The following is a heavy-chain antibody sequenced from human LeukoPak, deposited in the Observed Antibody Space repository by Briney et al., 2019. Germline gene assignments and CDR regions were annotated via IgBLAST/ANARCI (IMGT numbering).Heavy chain of an antibody. CDR1: GFTFSSYG. D-gene: IGHD3-3*01. J-gene: IGHJ4*02. CDR2: IRYDGSNK. CDR3: ARAGDYDFWSGYDY. Sequence: GGSLRLSCAASGFTFSSYGMHWVRQAPGKGLEWVAFIRYDGSNKYYADSVKGRFTISRDNAKNSLYLQMNSLRAEDTAVYYCARAGDYDFWSGYDYWGQGTLVTVSS. V-gene: IGHV3-30*02.